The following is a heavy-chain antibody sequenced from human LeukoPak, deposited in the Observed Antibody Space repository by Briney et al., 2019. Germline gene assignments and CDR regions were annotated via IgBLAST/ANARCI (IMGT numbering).Heavy chain of an antibody. V-gene: IGHV1-2*02. D-gene: IGHD3-10*01. J-gene: IGHJ4*02. CDR2: INPNSGGT. Sequence: SVKVSCKASGYTFTSYYMHWVRQAPGQGLEWMGWINPNSGGTNYAQKFQGRVTMTRDTSISTAYMELSRLRSDDTAVYYCARVAGGSYYNHFDYWGQGTLVTVSS. CDR1: GYTFTSYY. CDR3: ARVAGGSYYNHFDY.